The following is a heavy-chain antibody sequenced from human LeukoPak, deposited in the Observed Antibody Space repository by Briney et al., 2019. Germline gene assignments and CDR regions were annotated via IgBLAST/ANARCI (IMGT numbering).Heavy chain of an antibody. CDR1: GFTFSSYA. V-gene: IGHV3-33*08. Sequence: GGSLRLSCAASGFTFSSYAMSWVRQAPGKRLEWVAVIWNDGSETFHADSVKGRFRIARDNSKNTLYLQMNSLRAEDTAVYFCARDMGRAWYGPPDYWGQRTLVTVSS. CDR3: ARDMGRAWYGPPDY. D-gene: IGHD6-13*01. J-gene: IGHJ4*02. CDR2: IWNDGSET.